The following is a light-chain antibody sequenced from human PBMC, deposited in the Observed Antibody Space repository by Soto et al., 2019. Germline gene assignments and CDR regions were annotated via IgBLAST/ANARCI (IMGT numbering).Light chain of an antibody. CDR1: QSISSW. Sequence: QSLSPLSGSVGDRVSITCRAIQSISSWMAWYQQKPGKAPKLLVYDASTLQSGVASRFSGSGSGTEFTLIISGLQPDDSATYYCQQYTNTNNPWMFGQGTKVDIK. V-gene: IGKV1-5*01. J-gene: IGKJ1*01. CDR3: QQYTNTNNPWM. CDR2: DAS.